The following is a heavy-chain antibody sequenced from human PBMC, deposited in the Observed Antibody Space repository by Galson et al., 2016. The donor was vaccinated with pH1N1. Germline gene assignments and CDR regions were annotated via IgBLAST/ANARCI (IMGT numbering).Heavy chain of an antibody. CDR2: FDPEGDEK. D-gene: IGHD5-24*01. CDR1: GYTFVEVS. J-gene: IGHJ6*03. CDR3: AGGPRCHSSSCHNYDYYYMDF. V-gene: IGHV1-24*01. Sequence: SVKVSCKVSGYTFVEVSVHWVRQAPGKGLEWMGSFDPEGDEKVYSQKLQGRVTMTRDISADTAYMELSSLEAEDTAVYYCAGGPRCHSSSCHNYDYYYMDFWGQGSTVTVSS.